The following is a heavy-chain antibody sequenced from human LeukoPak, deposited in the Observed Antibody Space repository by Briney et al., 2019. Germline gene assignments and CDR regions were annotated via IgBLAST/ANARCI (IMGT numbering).Heavy chain of an antibody. V-gene: IGHV4-4*07. J-gene: IGHJ4*02. D-gene: IGHD3-16*02. Sequence: PSETLSLTCTVSVGSISSYYWSRIRQPAGKGLEWIGRIYTSGSTNYNPSLKSRVTMSVDTSKNQYSLKLSSVTAADTAVYYCARDEYDYVWGSYRYFDYWGQGTLVTVSS. CDR3: ARDEYDYVWGSYRYFDY. CDR1: VGSISSYY. CDR2: IYTSGST.